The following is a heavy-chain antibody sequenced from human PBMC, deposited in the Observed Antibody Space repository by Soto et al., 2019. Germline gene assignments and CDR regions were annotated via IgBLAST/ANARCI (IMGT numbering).Heavy chain of an antibody. CDR3: TKVSSSWRYLDY. CDR1: GFTFSTYA. J-gene: IGHJ4*02. D-gene: IGHD6-13*01. CDR2: ISGSGTST. V-gene: IGHV3-23*01. Sequence: GGSLRLSCAASGFTFSTYALSWVRQAPGKGLEWVSSISGSGTSTYHADSVKGRFTISRDNSKSTMYLQMNSLRAEDTALYYCTKVSSSWRYLDYWGQGTLVTVSS.